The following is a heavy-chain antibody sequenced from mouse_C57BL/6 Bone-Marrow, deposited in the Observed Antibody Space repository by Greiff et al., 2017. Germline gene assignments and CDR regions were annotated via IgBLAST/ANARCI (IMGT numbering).Heavy chain of an antibody. D-gene: IGHD2-5*01. V-gene: IGHV5-6*01. Sequence: EVQLVESGGDLVKPGGSLKLSCAASGFTFSSYGMSWVRQTPDKRLEWVATISSGGSYTYYPDNVKGRFTISRDNAKNNLYLQMSHLKSEDTAMYYCARNIVTTGYWGQGTTLTVSS. CDR3: ARNIVTTGY. J-gene: IGHJ2*01. CDR1: GFTFSSYG. CDR2: ISSGGSYT.